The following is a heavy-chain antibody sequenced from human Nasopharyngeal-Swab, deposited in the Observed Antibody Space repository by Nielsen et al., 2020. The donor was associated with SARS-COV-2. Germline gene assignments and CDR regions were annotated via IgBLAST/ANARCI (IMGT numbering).Heavy chain of an antibody. D-gene: IGHD2-2*01. CDR1: GFTFSSYS. J-gene: IGHJ4*02. CDR2: ISSSSSTI. Sequence: GRSLRLSCAASGFTFSSYSMNWVRQAPGKGLEWVSYISSSSSTIYYADSVKGRFTISRDNAKNSLYLQMNSLRAEDTAVYYCARDIVGVPVTFDYWGQGTLVTVSS. CDR3: ARDIVGVPVTFDY. V-gene: IGHV3-48*01.